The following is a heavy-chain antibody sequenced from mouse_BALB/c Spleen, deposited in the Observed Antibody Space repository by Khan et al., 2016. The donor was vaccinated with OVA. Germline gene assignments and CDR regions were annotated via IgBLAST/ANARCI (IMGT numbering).Heavy chain of an antibody. Sequence: VQLPVSGPGRVTPSQSLSLTRSVTVYFIPRGYYWNWIRQCPGNKLAWMGYIRYDGSLNYNPPLKNRTTISRNTDKNQFLLKLNAVTTDDKATDYCASGLHYHCFYLDYWGQGTSLTVSS. CDR3: ASGLHYHCFYLDY. D-gene: IGHD1-2*01. V-gene: IGHV3-6*02. J-gene: IGHJ2*02. CDR2: IRYDGSL. CDR1: VYFIPRGYY.